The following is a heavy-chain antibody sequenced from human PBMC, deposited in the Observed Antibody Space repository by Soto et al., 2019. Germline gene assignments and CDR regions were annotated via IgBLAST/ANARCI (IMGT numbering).Heavy chain of an antibody. CDR3: ARDSQYSTSWQRFDS. D-gene: IGHD6-13*01. CDR2: VNTYNGNP. CDR1: GYTFTNYA. Sequence: QVQLVQSGVEVKKPGASVKVSCKASGYTFTNYAISWVRQAPGRGLEWMGWVNTYNGNPNYAQIFQGRSTMTTDTSTGTAYMELRSLKSDDSAVYYCARDSQYSTSWQRFDSWGQGTLVTVSS. J-gene: IGHJ4*02. V-gene: IGHV1-18*01.